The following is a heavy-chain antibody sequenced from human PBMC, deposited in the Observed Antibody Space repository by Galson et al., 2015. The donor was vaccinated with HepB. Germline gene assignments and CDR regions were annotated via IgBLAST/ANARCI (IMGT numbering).Heavy chain of an antibody. CDR1: GFTFSNYA. D-gene: IGHD2-8*01. J-gene: IGHJ4*02. V-gene: IGHV3-30-3*01. CDR2: ISYDGSNK. CDR3: AREDIVLMAFDY. Sequence: SLRLSCAASGFTFSNYAMHWVRQAPGKGLEWLAIISYDGSNKYYADSVKGRFTISRDNSKNTLYLQMNSLRAEDTAVYYCAREDIVLMAFDYWGQGTLVTVSS.